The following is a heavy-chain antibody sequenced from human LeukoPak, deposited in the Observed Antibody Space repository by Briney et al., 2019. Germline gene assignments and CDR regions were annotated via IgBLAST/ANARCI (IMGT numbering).Heavy chain of an antibody. CDR3: ARLNYYDSSGYAAFDI. Sequence: GESLKISCKGSGYSFTSYWIGWVRQLPGKGLDWMGVIYPGDSDTRYSTSFQGQVTISADKSITTAYLQWSSLKASDTAMYYCARLNYYDSSGYAAFDIWGQGTMVTVSS. CDR2: IYPGDSDT. V-gene: IGHV5-51*01. D-gene: IGHD3-22*01. J-gene: IGHJ3*02. CDR1: GYSFTSYW.